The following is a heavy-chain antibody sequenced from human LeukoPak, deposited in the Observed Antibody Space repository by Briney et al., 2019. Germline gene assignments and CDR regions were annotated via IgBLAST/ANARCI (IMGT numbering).Heavy chain of an antibody. Sequence: PSETLSLTCTVSGGSISSYYWSWIRQPPGKGLEWIGYIYYSGSTNYNPSLKSRVTISVDTSKNQFSLKLSSVTAADTAVYYCARDTGYYYGSGSYYTGQNWFDPWGQGTLVTVSS. J-gene: IGHJ5*02. D-gene: IGHD3-10*01. CDR1: GGSISSYY. V-gene: IGHV4-59*01. CDR3: ARDTGYYYGSGSYYTGQNWFDP. CDR2: IYYSGST.